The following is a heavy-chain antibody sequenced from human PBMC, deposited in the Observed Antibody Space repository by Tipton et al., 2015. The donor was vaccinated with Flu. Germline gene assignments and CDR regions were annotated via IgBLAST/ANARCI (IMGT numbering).Heavy chain of an antibody. J-gene: IGHJ5*02. CDR3: ARDLGGMVTAPGAGWFDP. CDR2: IYYSGST. D-gene: IGHD2-21*02. Sequence: TLSLTCTVSGGSISSGGYYWSWIRQHPGKGLEWIGYIYYSGSTYYNPSLKSRVTISVDTSKNQFSLKLSSVTAADTAVYYCARDLGGMVTAPGAGWFDPWGQGTLVTVSS. CDR1: GGSISSGGYY. V-gene: IGHV4-31*03.